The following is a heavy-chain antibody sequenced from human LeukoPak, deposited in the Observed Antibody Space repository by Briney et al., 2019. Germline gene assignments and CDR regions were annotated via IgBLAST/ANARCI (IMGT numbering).Heavy chain of an antibody. CDR3: ARGDSSSSSQH. CDR2: INPNSGGT. Sequence: ASVKVSCKASGYTFTGYYIHWVRQAPGQVLEWMGWINPNSGGTNYAQKFQGRVTMTRDTSISTAYMDLTRLRSDDTAVYYCARGDSSSSSQHWGQGTLVTVSS. V-gene: IGHV1-2*02. D-gene: IGHD6-6*01. CDR1: GYTFTGYY. J-gene: IGHJ1*01.